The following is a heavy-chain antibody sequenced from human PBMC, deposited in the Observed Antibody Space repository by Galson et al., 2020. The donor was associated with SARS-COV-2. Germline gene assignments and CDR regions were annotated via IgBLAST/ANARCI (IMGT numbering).Heavy chain of an antibody. J-gene: IGHJ3*01. CDR3: ARDRPLGDDAFDV. Sequence: GGSLRLSCAASGFTFSTYAMHWVRQAPGKGLEWVAVIWYDGSNKYYADSVKGRFTISRDTSKNTLYLQMNSLRAEDTAVYYCARDRPLGDDAFDVWGQGTMVTVSA. D-gene: IGHD3-16*01. CDR2: IWYDGSNK. CDR1: GFTFSTYA. V-gene: IGHV3-33*01.